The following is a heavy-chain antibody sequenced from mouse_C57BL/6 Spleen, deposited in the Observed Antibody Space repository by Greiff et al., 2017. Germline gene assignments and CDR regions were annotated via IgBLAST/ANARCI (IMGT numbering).Heavy chain of an antibody. CDR1: GFSLTSYG. J-gene: IGHJ4*01. CDR2: IWRGGST. V-gene: IGHV2-5*01. Sequence: VQGVESGPGLVQPSQSLSITCTVSGFSLTSYGVHWVRQSPGKGLEWLGVIWRGGSTDYNAAFMSRLSITKDNSKSQVFFKMNSLQADDTAIYYCAKNNGLYYAMDYWGQGTSVTVSS. CDR3: AKNNGLYYAMDY. D-gene: IGHD1-2*01.